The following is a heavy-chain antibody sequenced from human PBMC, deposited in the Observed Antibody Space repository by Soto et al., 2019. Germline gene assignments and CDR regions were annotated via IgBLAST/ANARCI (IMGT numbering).Heavy chain of an antibody. J-gene: IGHJ5*02. V-gene: IGHV3-9*01. Sequence: EVQLVESGGGLVQPGRSLRLSCVASGFTFNDYAMHWVRQAPGKGLEWVSGISWNSGSIGYADSVRGRFTISRDNAKNSLYLQMNSLRAEDTALYYCTRGQDISSLSWFDLWGQGALVTVFS. CDR3: TRGQDISSLSWFDL. CDR2: ISWNSGSI. CDR1: GFTFNDYA. D-gene: IGHD6-6*01.